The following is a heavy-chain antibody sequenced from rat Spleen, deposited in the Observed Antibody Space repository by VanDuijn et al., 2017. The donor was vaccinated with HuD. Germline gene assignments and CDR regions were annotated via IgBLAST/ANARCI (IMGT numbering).Heavy chain of an antibody. Sequence: EVQLVESDGGLVQPGRSLKLSCAASGFTFSNYYMAWVRQAPTKGLEWVATISYDGTTTSYRDSVKGRFTVSRDNAKSTLYLQMDSLRSEETATYFCARHPLMHTTDYPYYFDYWGQGVMVTVSS. D-gene: IGHD1-6*01. CDR1: GFTFSNYY. V-gene: IGHV5-29*01. CDR3: ARHPLMHTTDYPYYFDY. J-gene: IGHJ2*01. CDR2: ISYDGTTT.